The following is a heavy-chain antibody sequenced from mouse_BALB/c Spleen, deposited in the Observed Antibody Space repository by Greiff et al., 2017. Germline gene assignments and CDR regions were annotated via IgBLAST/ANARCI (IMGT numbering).Heavy chain of an antibody. Sequence: EVKLEESGGGLVQPGGSRKLSCAASGFTFSSFGMHWVRQAPEKGLEWVAYISSGSSTIYYADTVKGRFTISRDNPKNTLFLQMTSLRSEDTAMYYCARGGITTGYAMDYWGQGTSVTVSS. CDR3: ARGGITTGYAMDY. V-gene: IGHV5-17*02. D-gene: IGHD2-4*01. J-gene: IGHJ4*01. CDR1: GFTFSSFG. CDR2: ISSGSSTI.